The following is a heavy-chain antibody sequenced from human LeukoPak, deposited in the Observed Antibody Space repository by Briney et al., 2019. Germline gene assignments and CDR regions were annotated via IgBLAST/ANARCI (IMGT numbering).Heavy chain of an antibody. Sequence: PSETLSLTCTVSGGSISSYYWSWIRQPPGKGLEWVGYIYYSESTNYNPSLKSRVTISVDTSKNQFSLKLSSVTAADTAVYYCAREGTDLYNWFDPWGQGTLVTVSS. CDR3: AREGTDLYNWFDP. V-gene: IGHV4-59*01. CDR1: GGSISSYY. J-gene: IGHJ5*02. CDR2: IYYSEST.